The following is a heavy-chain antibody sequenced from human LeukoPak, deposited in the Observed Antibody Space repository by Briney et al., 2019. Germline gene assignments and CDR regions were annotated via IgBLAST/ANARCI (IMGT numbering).Heavy chain of an antibody. D-gene: IGHD3-22*01. Sequence: PGGSLRLSCAAPGFTFSSYSMNWVRQAPGKGLEWVSSISSSSSYIYYADSVKGRFTISRDNAKNSLYLQMNSLRAEDTAVYYCAREGRYYYDSSGYLYWGQGTLVTVSS. J-gene: IGHJ4*02. CDR3: AREGRYYYDSSGYLY. CDR2: ISSSSSYI. CDR1: GFTFSSYS. V-gene: IGHV3-21*01.